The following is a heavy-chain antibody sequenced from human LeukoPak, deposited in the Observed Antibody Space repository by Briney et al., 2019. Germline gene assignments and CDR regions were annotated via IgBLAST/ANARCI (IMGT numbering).Heavy chain of an antibody. Sequence: GGSLRLSCAASGLTLRSNGMSWGGQAPGKGREWGAAISGVGGSTYYADSVKGPFTISTASPTTTLYLQTTCLRADYTAVYYSAKDLRHVSIFGVVTTYSYAMDISGQRAPVTLSS. CDR1: GLTLRSNG. CDR3: AKDLRHVSIFGVVTTYSYAMDI. J-gene: IGHJ6*02. CDR2: ISGVGGST. V-gene: IGHV3-23*01. D-gene: IGHD3-3*01.